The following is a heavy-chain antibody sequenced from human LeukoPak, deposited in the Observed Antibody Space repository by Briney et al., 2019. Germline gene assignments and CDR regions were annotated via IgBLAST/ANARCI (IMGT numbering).Heavy chain of an antibody. Sequence: GGSLRLSCAASGFTFSSYGMHWVRQAPGKGLEWVAVIWYDGSNKYYADSVKGRFTVSRDNSKNTLYLQMNSLRAEDTAVYYCARSTRTVAATGAFDIWGQGTMVTVSS. CDR2: IWYDGSNK. D-gene: IGHD4-23*01. CDR3: ARSTRTVAATGAFDI. V-gene: IGHV3-33*01. J-gene: IGHJ3*02. CDR1: GFTFSSYG.